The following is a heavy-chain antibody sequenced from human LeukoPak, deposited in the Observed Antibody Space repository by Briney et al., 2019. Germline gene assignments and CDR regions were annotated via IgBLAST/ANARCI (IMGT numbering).Heavy chain of an antibody. Sequence: PSQTLSLTCTVSGGSISSGSYYWSWIRQPAGKGLEWIGRICTSGSTNYNPSLKSRVTISVDTSKNQFSLKLSSVTAADTAVYYCARDLVAVAGTEYYFDYWGQGTLVTVSS. V-gene: IGHV4-61*02. CDR1: GGSISSGSYY. J-gene: IGHJ4*02. CDR3: ARDLVAVAGTEYYFDY. D-gene: IGHD6-19*01. CDR2: ICTSGST.